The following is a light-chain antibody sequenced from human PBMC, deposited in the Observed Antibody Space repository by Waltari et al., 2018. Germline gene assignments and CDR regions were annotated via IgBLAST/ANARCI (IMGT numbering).Light chain of an antibody. CDR2: WAS. CDR1: QSVLYSSNNKNY. CDR3: HQYHSSPRT. V-gene: IGKV4-1*01. J-gene: IGKJ1*01. Sequence: DIVMTQSPDSLAVSLGERATINYKSSQSVLYSSNNKNYLAWYQQKPGQPPKLLIYWASTRESGVPDRFSGGGSGTDFTLTISSLQAEDVAVYYCHQYHSSPRTFGQGTKVELK.